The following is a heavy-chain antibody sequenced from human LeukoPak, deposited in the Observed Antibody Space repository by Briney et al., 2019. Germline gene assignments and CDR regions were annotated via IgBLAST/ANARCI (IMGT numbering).Heavy chain of an antibody. D-gene: IGHD2-21*01. Sequence: XASGFTFSXXXXXWVRXAPGXXXXXVSAISSSGGTTYYADSVNGRFTISRDNSKNTLYLQINSLRAEDTAVYYCAKGGLQGRFDYWRQGPLVPVSS. V-gene: IGHV3-23*01. J-gene: IGHJ4*02. CDR3: AKGGLQGRFDY. CDR1: GFTFSXXX. CDR2: ISSSGGTT.